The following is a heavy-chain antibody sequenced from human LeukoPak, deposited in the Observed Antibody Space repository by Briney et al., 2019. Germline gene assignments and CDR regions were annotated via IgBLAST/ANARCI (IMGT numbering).Heavy chain of an antibody. CDR1: GYTFTSYG. V-gene: IGHV1-18*01. D-gene: IGHD1-1*01. J-gene: IGHJ3*02. CDR2: ISAYNGNT. CDR3: AISTGHAIFDI. Sequence: ASVKVSCTASGYTFTSYGISGVRQAPGQGLEWMGWISAYNGNTNYARKLQGRVTITTDTSTSTAYMELRSLTSDDTAVYYCAISTGHAIFDIWGQGTMVTVSS.